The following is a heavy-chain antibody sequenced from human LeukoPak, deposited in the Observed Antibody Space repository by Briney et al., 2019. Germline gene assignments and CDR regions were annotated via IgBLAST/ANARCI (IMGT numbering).Heavy chain of an antibody. Sequence: GGSLRLSCTASGFTFGDHAMSWVRQAPEKGLEWVGFIRSKTYGGTTEYAASVKGRFTISRDDSKSIAYLQMNSLKTEDTAVYYRTRGPIQQWLYYGMDVWGQGTTVTVSS. J-gene: IGHJ6*02. CDR2: IRSKTYGGTT. V-gene: IGHV3-49*04. CDR1: GFTFGDHA. CDR3: TRGPIQQWLYYGMDV. D-gene: IGHD5-18*01.